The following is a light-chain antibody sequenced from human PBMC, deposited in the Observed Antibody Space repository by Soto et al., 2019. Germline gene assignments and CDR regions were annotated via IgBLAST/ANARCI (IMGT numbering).Light chain of an antibody. Sequence: DIPMTQSPSTLSASVGDRVTITCRASQSISSRLAWYQQKPGKVPKLLIYKASSLESGVPSRFSGSRSGTEFTLTISSLQPDDFATYYCQQYDSYSWTFGQGTKVEI. CDR3: QQYDSYSWT. V-gene: IGKV1-5*03. CDR1: QSISSR. CDR2: KAS. J-gene: IGKJ1*01.